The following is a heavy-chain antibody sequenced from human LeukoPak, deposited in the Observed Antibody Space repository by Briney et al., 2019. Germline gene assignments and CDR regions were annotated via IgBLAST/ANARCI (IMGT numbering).Heavy chain of an antibody. CDR3: ARQLRYFDWLLSPWNAFDI. D-gene: IGHD3-9*01. Sequence: PSETLSLTCTVSGGSLSSYYWSWIRQPAGEGLEWIGRIYTSGSTNYNPSLKSRVTMSVDTSKNQFSLKLSSVTAADTAVYYCARQLRYFDWLLSPWNAFDIWGQGTMVTVSS. CDR1: GGSLSSYY. CDR2: IYTSGST. J-gene: IGHJ3*02. V-gene: IGHV4-4*07.